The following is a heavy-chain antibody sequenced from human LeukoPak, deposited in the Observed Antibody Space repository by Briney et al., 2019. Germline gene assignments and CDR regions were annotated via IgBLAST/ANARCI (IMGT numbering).Heavy chain of an antibody. CDR3: ARDQRASLVRGVLDY. V-gene: IGHV3-33*01. J-gene: IGHJ4*02. Sequence: GGSLRLSCAASGFTLSSYAMHWVRQAPGKGLEWVAVIWYDGSNKYYADSVKGRFTISGDNSKNTLYLQMNSLRAEDTAVYYCARDQRASLVRGVLDYWGQGTLVTVSS. D-gene: IGHD3-10*01. CDR2: IWYDGSNK. CDR1: GFTLSSYA.